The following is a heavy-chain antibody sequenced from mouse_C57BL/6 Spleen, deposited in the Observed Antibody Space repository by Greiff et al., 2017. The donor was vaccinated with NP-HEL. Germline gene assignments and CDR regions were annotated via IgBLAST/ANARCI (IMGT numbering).Heavy chain of an antibody. Sequence: VHLVESGPGLVAPSQSLSITCTVSGFSLTSYGVHWVRQPPGKGLEWLVVIWSDGSTTYNSALKSRLSISKDNSKSQVFLKMNSLQTDDTAMYYCARHKDYYGSSYYAMDYWGQGTSVTVSS. CDR3: ARHKDYYGSSYYAMDY. V-gene: IGHV2-6-1*01. CDR1: GFSLTSYG. CDR2: IWSDGST. J-gene: IGHJ4*01. D-gene: IGHD1-1*01.